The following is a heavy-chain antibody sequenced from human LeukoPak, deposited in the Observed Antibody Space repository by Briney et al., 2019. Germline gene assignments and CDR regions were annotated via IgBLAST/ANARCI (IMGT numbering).Heavy chain of an antibody. CDR2: ISSSSSYI. Sequence: GGSLRLSCAASGVTFSSYSMNWVRQAPGKGLEWVSSISSSSSYIYYADSVKGRFTISRDNAKNSLYLQMNSLRAEDTAVYYCARVTTQYITTDAFDIWGQGTMVTVSS. J-gene: IGHJ3*02. D-gene: IGHD4-11*01. V-gene: IGHV3-21*01. CDR3: ARVTTQYITTDAFDI. CDR1: GVTFSSYS.